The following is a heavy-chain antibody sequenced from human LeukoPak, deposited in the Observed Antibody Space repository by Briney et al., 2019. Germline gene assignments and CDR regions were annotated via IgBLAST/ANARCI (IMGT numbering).Heavy chain of an antibody. V-gene: IGHV4-4*07. CDR3: ARLSSSSVLDY. CDR2: ISTSGST. D-gene: IGHD6-6*01. Sequence: SETLSLTCTVSGGSISSYYWSWIRQPAGKGLESIGHISTSGSTNYNPSLKSRVTMSVDTSKNQFSLKLSSVTAADTAVYYCARLSSSSVLDYWGQGTLVTVSS. J-gene: IGHJ4*02. CDR1: GGSISSYY.